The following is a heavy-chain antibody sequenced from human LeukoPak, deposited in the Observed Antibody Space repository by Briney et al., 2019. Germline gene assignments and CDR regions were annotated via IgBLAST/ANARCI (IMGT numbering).Heavy chain of an antibody. Sequence: TGGSLRPSCAASGFTFDDYAMHWVRQAPGKGLEWVSGISWNSGSIGYADSVKGRFTISRDNAKNSLYLQMNSLRAEDTALYYCAKGSATVTTVGGFDYWGQGTLVTVSS. V-gene: IGHV3-9*01. CDR1: GFTFDDYA. D-gene: IGHD4-17*01. CDR3: AKGSATVTTVGGFDY. CDR2: ISWNSGSI. J-gene: IGHJ4*02.